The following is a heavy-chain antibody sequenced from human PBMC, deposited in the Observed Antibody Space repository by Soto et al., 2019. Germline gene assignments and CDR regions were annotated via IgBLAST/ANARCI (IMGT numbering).Heavy chain of an antibody. CDR1: GFTFSNAW. Sequence: GGSLRLSCAASGFTFSNAWMNWVRQAPGKGLEWVGRIKSKTDGGTTDYAAPVKGRFTISRDDSKNTLYLQMNSLRAEDTALYYCAKGRSYYYYGVDVWGQGTTVTVSS. V-gene: IGHV3-15*07. CDR2: IKSKTDGGTT. CDR3: AKGRSYYYYGVDV. J-gene: IGHJ6*02.